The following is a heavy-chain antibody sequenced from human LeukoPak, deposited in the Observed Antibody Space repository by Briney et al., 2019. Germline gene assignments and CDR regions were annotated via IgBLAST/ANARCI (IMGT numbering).Heavy chain of an antibody. D-gene: IGHD3-16*02. Sequence: GASVKVSCKASGGTFSSYAISWVRQAPGQGLEWMGGIIPIFGTANYAQKFQGRVTITADESTSTAYMELSSLRSEDTAVYYCARGLYDYVWGSYRENWFDPWGQGTLVTVSS. V-gene: IGHV1-69*13. J-gene: IGHJ5*02. CDR2: IIPIFGTA. CDR1: GGTFSSYA. CDR3: ARGLYDYVWGSYRENWFDP.